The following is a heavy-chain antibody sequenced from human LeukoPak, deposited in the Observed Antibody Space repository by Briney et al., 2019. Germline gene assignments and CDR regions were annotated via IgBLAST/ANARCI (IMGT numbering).Heavy chain of an antibody. CDR2: IYYSGST. D-gene: IGHD6-6*01. CDR1: GGSISSYY. V-gene: IGHV4-59*01. CDR3: ARDRQLADAFDI. J-gene: IGHJ3*02. Sequence: SETLSLTCTVSGGSISSYYWSWIRQPPGKGLEWIGYIYYSGSTNYNPSLKSRVTISVDTSKNQFSLKLSSVTAADTAVYYCARDRQLADAFDICGQGTMVTVSS.